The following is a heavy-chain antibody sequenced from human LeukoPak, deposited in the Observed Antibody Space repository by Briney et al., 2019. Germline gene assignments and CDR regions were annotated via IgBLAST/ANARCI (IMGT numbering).Heavy chain of an antibody. CDR2: INHSGST. J-gene: IGHJ6*02. Sequence: SETLSLTCAVYGGSFSGYYWSWIRQPPGKGLEWIGEINHSGSTNYNPSLKSRVTISVDTSKNQFSLKLSSVTAADTAVYYCARGQRDRRVVVVPAATQYYYYGMDVWGQGTTVTVSS. CDR1: GGSFSGYY. CDR3: ARGQRDRRVVVVPAATQYYYYGMDV. D-gene: IGHD2-2*01. V-gene: IGHV4-34*01.